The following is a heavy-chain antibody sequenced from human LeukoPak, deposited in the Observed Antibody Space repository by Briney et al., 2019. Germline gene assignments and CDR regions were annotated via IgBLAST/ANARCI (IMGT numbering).Heavy chain of an antibody. CDR3: ARSSPEWELRLQTDY. CDR1: GYTFTGYY. CDR2: INPNSGGT. Sequence: GASVKISCKASGYTFTGYYMHWVRQAPGQGLEWMGWINPNSGGTNYAQKLQGRVTMTTDTSTSTAYMELRSLRSDDTAVYYCARSSPEWELRLQTDYWGQGTLVTVSS. V-gene: IGHV1-2*02. J-gene: IGHJ4*02. D-gene: IGHD1-26*01.